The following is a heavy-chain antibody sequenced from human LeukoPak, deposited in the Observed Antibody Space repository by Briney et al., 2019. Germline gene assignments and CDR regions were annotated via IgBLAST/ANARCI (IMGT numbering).Heavy chain of an antibody. J-gene: IGHJ4*02. V-gene: IGHV1-46*01. Sequence: ASVKVSCKASGYTFTSYYMHWVRQAPGQGLEWMGIINPSGGSTSYAQKFQGRVTMTRDTSTSTVYMELSSLRSEDTAVYYCARGGEVVVVPAAIEPELDYWGQGTLDTVSS. CDR2: INPSGGST. D-gene: IGHD2-2*01. CDR1: GYTFTSYY. CDR3: ARGGEVVVVPAAIEPELDY.